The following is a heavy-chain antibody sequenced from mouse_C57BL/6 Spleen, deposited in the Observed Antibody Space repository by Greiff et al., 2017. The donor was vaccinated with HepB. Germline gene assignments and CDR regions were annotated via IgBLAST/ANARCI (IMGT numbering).Heavy chain of an antibody. V-gene: IGHV1-26*01. CDR3: ARSSSGYAMDY. CDR1: GYTFTDYY. J-gene: IGHJ4*01. CDR2: INPNNGGT. D-gene: IGHD3-2*02. Sequence: EVKLQQSGPELVKPGASVKISCKASGYTFTDYYMNWVKQSHGKSLEWIGDINPNNGGTSYNQKFKGKATLTVDKSSITAYMELRSLTSEDSAVYYCARSSSGYAMDYWGQGTSVTVSS.